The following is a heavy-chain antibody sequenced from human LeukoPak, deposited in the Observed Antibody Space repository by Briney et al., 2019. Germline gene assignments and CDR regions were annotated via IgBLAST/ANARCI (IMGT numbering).Heavy chain of an antibody. V-gene: IGHV3-48*02. CDR2: IRTTAEGAKYA. CDR3: ATDQRYAFDY. Sequence: GGSLRLSCAASGFSFTDYPMNWVRQAPGEGLEWISNIRTTAEGAKYAYYADSVKGRVTISRDDGKNTLYLHMNSLRDDDTAVYYCATDQRYAFDYWGQGILVTVSS. CDR1: GFSFTDYP. J-gene: IGHJ4*02. D-gene: IGHD3-9*01.